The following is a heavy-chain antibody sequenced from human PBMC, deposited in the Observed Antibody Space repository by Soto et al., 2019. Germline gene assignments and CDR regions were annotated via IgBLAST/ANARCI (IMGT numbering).Heavy chain of an antibody. J-gene: IGHJ4*02. D-gene: IGHD5-12*01. CDR1: GGSFTHYY. CDR3: AREAGSYDSFVDY. CDR2: IYYSGTT. Sequence: SGTPSLTCTVSGGSFTHYYWSWVRQPPGKGLEWIGFIYYSGTTDYNPSLESRVTISVDTSKNQFSLRLTSVTPADTAVYYCAREAGSYDSFVDYWGPGTLVAVSS. V-gene: IGHV4-59*01.